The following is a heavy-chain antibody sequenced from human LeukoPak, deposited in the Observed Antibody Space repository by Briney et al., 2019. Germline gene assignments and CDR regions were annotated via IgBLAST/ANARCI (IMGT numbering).Heavy chain of an antibody. CDR2: IYTSGST. V-gene: IGHV4-4*07. Sequence: PSETLSLTCTVSGGSISSYYWSWIRQPAGKGLEWIGRIYTSGSTNYNPSLKSRVTMSVDTSKNQFSLKLSSVTAADTAVYYCARDRASIAAAGRSDYYYYYYMDVWGKGTTVTVS. CDR1: GGSISSYY. CDR3: ARDRASIAAAGRSDYYYYYYMDV. J-gene: IGHJ6*03. D-gene: IGHD6-13*01.